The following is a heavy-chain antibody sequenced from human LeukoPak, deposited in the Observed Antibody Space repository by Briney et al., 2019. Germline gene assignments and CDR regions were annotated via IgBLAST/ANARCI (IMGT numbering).Heavy chain of an antibody. D-gene: IGHD1-26*01. CDR1: GGSISSYY. Sequence: SETLSLTCTVSGGSISSYYWSWIRQPPGKGLEWIGYIYYSGSTNYNPSLKSRVTISVDTSKNQFSLKLSSVTAADTAVYYCARDPYSGSYSYYFDYWGQGTLVTVSS. CDR3: ARDPYSGSYSYYFDY. V-gene: IGHV4-59*12. CDR2: IYYSGST. J-gene: IGHJ4*02.